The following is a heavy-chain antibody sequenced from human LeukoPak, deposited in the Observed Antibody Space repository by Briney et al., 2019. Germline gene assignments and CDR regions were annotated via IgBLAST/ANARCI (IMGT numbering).Heavy chain of an antibody. Sequence: PSETLSLTCTVSGGSISSYYWSWIRQPAGKGLEWIGRINTSGNTNYNPSLKSRVTMSVDTSKNQFSLKLTSVTAAGTAVYYCARAGDYGDYVGWFDPWGQGTLVTVSS. CDR3: ARAGDYGDYVGWFDP. J-gene: IGHJ5*02. CDR1: GGSISSYY. CDR2: INTSGNT. V-gene: IGHV4-4*07. D-gene: IGHD4-17*01.